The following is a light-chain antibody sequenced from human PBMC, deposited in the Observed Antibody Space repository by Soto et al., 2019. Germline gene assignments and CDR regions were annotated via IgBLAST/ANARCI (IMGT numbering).Light chain of an antibody. Sequence: QSALTQPASVSGSPGQSITISCTGSSSDVGRYNLVSWYQQHPGKAPKLIIYEDIERPSGVSNRFSSSKSGNTASLTISGLQTEDEADYYCCSYAGGTSVVFGGGTKLTVL. J-gene: IGLJ2*01. CDR1: SSDVGRYNL. V-gene: IGLV2-23*01. CDR3: CSYAGGTSVV. CDR2: EDI.